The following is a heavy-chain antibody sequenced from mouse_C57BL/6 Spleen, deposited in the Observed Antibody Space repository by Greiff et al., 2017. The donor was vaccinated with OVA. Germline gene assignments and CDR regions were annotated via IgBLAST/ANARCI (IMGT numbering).Heavy chain of an antibody. V-gene: IGHV6-3*01. J-gene: IGHJ4*01. CDR3: TRDALYAMDY. CDR2: IRLKSDNYAT. Sequence: EVQLVESGGGLVQPGGSMKLSCVASGFTFSNYWMNWVRQSPEKGLEWVAQIRLKSDNYATHYAESVKGRFTISRDDSKSSVYLQMNNLRAEDTGIYYCTRDALYAMDYWGQGTSVTVSS. D-gene: IGHD3-1*01. CDR1: GFTFSNYW.